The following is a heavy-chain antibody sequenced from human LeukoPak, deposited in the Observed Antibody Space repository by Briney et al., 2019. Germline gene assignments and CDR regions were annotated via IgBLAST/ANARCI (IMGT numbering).Heavy chain of an antibody. Sequence: GGSLRLSCAASGFTFSSYWMSWVRQAPGKGLEWLANIKQDGSEKYYVDSVKGRFTISRDNAKNSLYLQMNSLRAEDTAVYYCAELGITMIGGVWGKGTTVTISS. CDR3: AELGITMIGGV. V-gene: IGHV3-7*01. CDR1: GFTFSSYW. J-gene: IGHJ6*04. CDR2: IKQDGSEK. D-gene: IGHD3-10*02.